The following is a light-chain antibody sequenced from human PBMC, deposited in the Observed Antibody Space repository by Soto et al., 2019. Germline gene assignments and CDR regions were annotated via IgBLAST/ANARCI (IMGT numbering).Light chain of an antibody. V-gene: IGLV2-14*01. Sequence: QSALTQPASVSGSPGQSITISCTGTSSDVGGYNYVSWYQQHPGKVPKLIIYDVSDRPSGVSNRFSASKSGNTASLTISGLQAVDEADYYCSSYTSSSTLNVFGSGTKLTVL. CDR1: SSDVGGYNY. CDR2: DVS. J-gene: IGLJ1*01. CDR3: SSYTSSSTLNV.